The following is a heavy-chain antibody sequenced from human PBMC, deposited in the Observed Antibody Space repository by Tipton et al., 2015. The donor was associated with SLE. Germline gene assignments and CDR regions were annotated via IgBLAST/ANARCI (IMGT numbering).Heavy chain of an antibody. CDR1: GGSISSSSYY. V-gene: IGHV4-39*07. D-gene: IGHD2-2*01. CDR2: IYYSGNT. J-gene: IGHJ2*01. CDR3: ARRLVAAANDWYFGL. Sequence: TLSLTCTVSGGSISSSSYYWGWIRQPPGKGLEWIGSIYYSGNTYYNPPPKSRVTISVDTPKNQFSLKLSSVTAADTAVYYCARRLVAAANDWYFGLWGRGTLVTVSS.